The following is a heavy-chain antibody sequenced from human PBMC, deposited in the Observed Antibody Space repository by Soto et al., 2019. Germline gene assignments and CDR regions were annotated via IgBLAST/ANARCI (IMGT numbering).Heavy chain of an antibody. Sequence: PGGSLRLSCAASGFIFSNYGMHWVRQAPGKGLEWVALIWYNGINKYYADSVKGRFAISRDNSKNMLYLQMDSLRDDDTAVYYCARLGGSGSYTVDFWGQGTLVTVSS. CDR2: IWYNGINK. D-gene: IGHD3-10*01. CDR1: GFIFSNYG. V-gene: IGHV3-33*08. J-gene: IGHJ4*02. CDR3: ARLGGSGSYTVDF.